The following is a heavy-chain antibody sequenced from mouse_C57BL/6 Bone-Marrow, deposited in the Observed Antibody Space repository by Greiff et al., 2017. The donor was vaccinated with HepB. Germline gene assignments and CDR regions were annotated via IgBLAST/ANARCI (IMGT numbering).Heavy chain of an antibody. V-gene: IGHV1-50*01. J-gene: IGHJ4*01. D-gene: IGHD2-4*01. CDR1: GYTFTSYW. Sequence: QVQLQQPGAELVKPGASVKLSCKASGYTFTSYWMQWVKQRPGQALEWIGEIDPSDSYTNYNQKFKGKATLTVDTPSSTAYMQLSSLTSEDSAVYYCANYDYDGYAMDYWGQGTSVTVSS. CDR3: ANYDYDGYAMDY. CDR2: IDPSDSYT.